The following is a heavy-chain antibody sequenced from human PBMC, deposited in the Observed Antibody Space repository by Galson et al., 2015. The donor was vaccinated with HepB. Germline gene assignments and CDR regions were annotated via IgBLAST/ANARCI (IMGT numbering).Heavy chain of an antibody. V-gene: IGHV3-53*01. CDR3: ARSYYYDSSGHYPFDY. J-gene: IGHJ4*02. D-gene: IGHD3-22*01. Sequence: SLRLSCAASEFTVRGSYMSWVRQAPGKGLEWVSTISSGGGTYYADSVKGRFTISRDNPENTVNLQMNSLRAEDTAVYYCARSYYYDSSGHYPFDYWGQGTLVTVSS. CDR1: EFTVRGSY. CDR2: ISSGGGT.